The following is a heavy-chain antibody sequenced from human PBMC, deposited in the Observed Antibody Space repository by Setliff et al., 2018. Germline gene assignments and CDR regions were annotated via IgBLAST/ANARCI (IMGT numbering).Heavy chain of an antibody. V-gene: IGHV4-61*09. J-gene: IGHJ5*02. D-gene: IGHD2-21*01. Sequence: SETLSLTCSVSGTSLDSIANGNQFWGWIRQPAGKGLEWIGQIFMSGSTDYDPSFESRVTISLDMSKNQFFLDLTSVTAADTGVYYCVRAPVYCSGDCYPRYFDAWGQGTLVAVSS. CDR1: GTSLDSIANGNQF. CDR2: IFMSGST. CDR3: VRAPVYCSGDCYPRYFDA.